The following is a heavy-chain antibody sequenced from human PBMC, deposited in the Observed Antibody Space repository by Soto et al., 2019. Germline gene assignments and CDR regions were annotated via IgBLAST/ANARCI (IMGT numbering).Heavy chain of an antibody. J-gene: IGHJ4*02. CDR1: GYTFTTYD. CDR3: ARRKERSGPHYFDY. V-gene: IGHV1-8*01. D-gene: IGHD6-25*01. Sequence: ASVKVSCKTSGYTFTTYDVSWVRQATGQGLEWMGWMNPYSGNTGYAQKFQGRVTVTRNTSISTVYMELSGLRPDDTAVYYCARRKERSGPHYFDYWGQGSQVTVSS. CDR2: MNPYSGNT.